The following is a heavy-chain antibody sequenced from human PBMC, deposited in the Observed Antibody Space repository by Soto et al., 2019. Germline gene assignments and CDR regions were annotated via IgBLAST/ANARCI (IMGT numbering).Heavy chain of an antibody. Sequence: QVQLQESGPGLVKPSETLSLTCTVSGGSISSYYWSWIRQPQGKELEWIGYTYYSGSTNYNPSLNGPVTISVDASKSQFSLKLSSVTAADTAVYYCARRWGPGFDYWGQGTLVTVSS. CDR2: TYYSGST. J-gene: IGHJ4*02. CDR1: GGSISSYY. V-gene: IGHV4-59*12. D-gene: IGHD7-27*01. CDR3: ARRWGPGFDY.